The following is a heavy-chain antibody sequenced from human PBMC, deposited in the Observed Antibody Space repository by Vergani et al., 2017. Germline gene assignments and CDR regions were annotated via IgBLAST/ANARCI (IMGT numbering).Heavy chain of an antibody. CDR3: ARSPDYGDFYWFDV. J-gene: IGHJ5*02. CDR2: IDWDGDE. Sequence: QVTLKASGPALVKPTQTLTLTCAFSGLSLATNGMRVTWLRQPPGKALEWLARIDWDGDEFYSTSLKTRLTISKDTSKNQVVLILTNVDPLDTATYYCARSPDYGDFYWFDVWGQGTLVTVSS. V-gene: IGHV2-70*04. CDR1: GLSLATNGMR. D-gene: IGHD4-17*01.